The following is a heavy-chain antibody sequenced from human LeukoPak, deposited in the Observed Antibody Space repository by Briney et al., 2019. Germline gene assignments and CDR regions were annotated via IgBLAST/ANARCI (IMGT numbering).Heavy chain of an antibody. CDR3: ARDDWNDGNWFDP. V-gene: IGHV3-48*03. CDR2: ISSSGSTI. CDR1: GFTFSSYE. D-gene: IGHD1-1*01. Sequence: GGSLRLSCAASGFTFSSYEMNWVRQAPGKGLEWVSYISSSGSTIYYADSVKGRFTISRDNAKNSLYLQMNSLRAEDTAVSYCARDDWNDGNWFDPWGQGTLVTVSS. J-gene: IGHJ5*02.